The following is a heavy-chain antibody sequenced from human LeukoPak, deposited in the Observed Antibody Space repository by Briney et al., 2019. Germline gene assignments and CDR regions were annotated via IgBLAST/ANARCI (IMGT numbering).Heavy chain of an antibody. CDR2: ISAYNGNT. V-gene: IGHV1-18*01. Sequence: ASVKVSCKASGYTFTSYGISCVRQAPGQGHEWLGWISAYNGNTNYAQKLQGRVTMTTDTSTSTAYMELRSLKSDDTAVYYCARSPVGGYDTGGLDYWGQGTLVTVSS. D-gene: IGHD5-12*01. J-gene: IGHJ4*02. CDR3: ARSPVGGYDTGGLDY. CDR1: GYTFTSYG.